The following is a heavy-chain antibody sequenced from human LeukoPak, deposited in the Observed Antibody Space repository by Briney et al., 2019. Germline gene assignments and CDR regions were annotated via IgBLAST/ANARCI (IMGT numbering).Heavy chain of an antibody. D-gene: IGHD6-19*01. CDR3: ARRVAGTMFDP. V-gene: IGHV3-66*01. CDR1: GFTFSSYG. CDR2: IYSGGST. J-gene: IGHJ5*02. Sequence: SGGSLRLSCAASGFTFSSYGMHWVRQAPGKGLEWVSVIYSGGSTYYADSVKGRFTISRDNSKNTLYLQMNSLRAEDTAVYYCARRVAGTMFDPWGQGTLVTVSS.